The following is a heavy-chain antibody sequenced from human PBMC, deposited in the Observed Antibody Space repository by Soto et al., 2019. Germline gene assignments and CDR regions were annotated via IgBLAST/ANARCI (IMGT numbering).Heavy chain of an antibody. D-gene: IGHD3-16*01. Sequence: QVRLRRRGAGLLKPSETLPLNCAVYGGPFSGYYWRWIRQPPGKGREWIGEINHSGSTNYNPSLKSRGTISVEPSKNRLSLKLSSVTAAATAVYYCAREEGAAAHLDYYYGMDVWGQGTTVTVSS. V-gene: IGHV4-34*01. J-gene: IGHJ6*02. CDR2: INHSGST. CDR1: GGPFSGYY. CDR3: AREEGAAAHLDYYYGMDV.